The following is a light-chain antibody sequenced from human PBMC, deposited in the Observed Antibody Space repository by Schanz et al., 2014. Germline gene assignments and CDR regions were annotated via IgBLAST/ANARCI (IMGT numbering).Light chain of an antibody. CDR3: QHYGSSSWT. CDR2: GAS. Sequence: EIVLTQSPGTLSLSPGERATLSCRASQSISSKYFAWYQQRPGQAPRLLIYGASSRATGIPDRFSGSGSGTDFTLTISRLEPEDFAVYYCQHYGSSSWTFGQGTKVEIK. V-gene: IGKV3-20*01. CDR1: QSISSKY. J-gene: IGKJ1*01.